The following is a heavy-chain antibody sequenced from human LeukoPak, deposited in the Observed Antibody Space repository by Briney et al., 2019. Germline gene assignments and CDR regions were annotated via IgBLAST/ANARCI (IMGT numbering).Heavy chain of an antibody. CDR2: IYPGNSDT. CDR3: VRREDQGSLDY. V-gene: IGHV5-51*01. Sequence: GESLKISCKGCGYTFTTYWIGWVRQLPGKALEWMGIIYPGNSDTRYSPSFQGQATISADKSITTAYLQWSSLKASDTAMYYCVRREDQGSLDYWGQGALVTVSS. J-gene: IGHJ4*02. CDR1: GYTFTTYW. D-gene: IGHD1-26*01.